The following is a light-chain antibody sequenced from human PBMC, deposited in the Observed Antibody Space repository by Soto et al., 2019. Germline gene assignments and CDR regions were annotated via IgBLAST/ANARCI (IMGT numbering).Light chain of an antibody. J-gene: IGKJ5*01. CDR2: GAS. Sequence: EIVMTQSPATLSVSPGGRATLSCRASQSIGDTLAWYQQKPGQAPRLLIYGASSRATGIPDRFSGSGSGTDFTLTISRLEPEDFAVYYCQQHGTSPITFGQGTRLEIK. CDR1: QSIGDT. CDR3: QQHGTSPIT. V-gene: IGKV3-20*01.